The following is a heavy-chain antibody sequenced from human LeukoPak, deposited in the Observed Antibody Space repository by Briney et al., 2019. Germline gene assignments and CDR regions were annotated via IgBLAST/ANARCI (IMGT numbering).Heavy chain of an antibody. CDR3: ARHRYCSSTSCYPYYYYGMDV. CDR2: ISSSGGST. J-gene: IGHJ6*02. D-gene: IGHD2-2*01. Sequence: GGSLRLSCAASGFTFSSYAMSWVRQAPGEGLEWVSAISSSGGSTYYADSVKGRFTVSRDNSKNSLYLQMNSLRAEDTALYHCARHRYCSSTSCYPYYYYGMDVWGQGTTVTVSS. V-gene: IGHV3-23*01. CDR1: GFTFSSYA.